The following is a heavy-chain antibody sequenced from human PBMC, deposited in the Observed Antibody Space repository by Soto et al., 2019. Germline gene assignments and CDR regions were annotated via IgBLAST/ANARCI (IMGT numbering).Heavy chain of an antibody. D-gene: IGHD3-22*01. CDR3: ARVPPYYYDSSGTVDY. V-gene: IGHV1-18*04. CDR1: GYTFTSYG. J-gene: IGHJ4*02. CDR2: ISAYNGNT. Sequence: ASVKVSCKASGYTFTSYGISWVRQAPGQGLEWMGWISAYNGNTNYAQKLQGRVTMTTDTSTSTAYMELRSLRSDDTAVYYCARVPPYYYDSSGTVDYWVQGTLVTVS.